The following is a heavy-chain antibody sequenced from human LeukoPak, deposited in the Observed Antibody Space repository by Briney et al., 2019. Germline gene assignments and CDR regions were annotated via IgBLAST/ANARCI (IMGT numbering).Heavy chain of an antibody. CDR3: ARDLRVKSSGGPNYYYYYGMDV. CDR2: ISYDGSNK. CDR1: GFTFSSYG. Sequence: GGSLRLSCAASGFTFSSYGMHWVRQAPGKGLEWVAVISYDGSNKYYADSVKGRFTISRDNSKNTLYLQMNSLRAEDTAVYYCARDLRVKSSGGPNYYYYYGMDVWGQGTTVTVSS. J-gene: IGHJ6*02. V-gene: IGHV3-30*03. D-gene: IGHD1-26*01.